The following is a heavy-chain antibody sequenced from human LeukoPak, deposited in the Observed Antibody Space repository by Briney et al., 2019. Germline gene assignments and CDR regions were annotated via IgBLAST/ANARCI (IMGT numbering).Heavy chain of an antibody. Sequence: SQTLSLTCTVSGGSISSGDYYWSWIRQPPGKGLEWIGYIYYSGSTYYNPSLKSRVTISVDTSKNQFSLKLSSVTAADTAVYYRARGSRDDYSLRFQWFDPWGQGTLVTVPS. CDR2: IYYSGST. J-gene: IGHJ5*02. CDR1: GGSISSGDYY. CDR3: ARGSRDDYSLRFQWFDP. D-gene: IGHD5-24*01. V-gene: IGHV4-30-4*08.